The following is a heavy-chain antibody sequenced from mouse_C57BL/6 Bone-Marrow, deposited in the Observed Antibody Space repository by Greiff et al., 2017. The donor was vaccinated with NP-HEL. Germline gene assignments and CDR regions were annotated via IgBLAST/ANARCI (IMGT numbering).Heavy chain of an antibody. CDR1: GYAFSSSW. CDR3: ARFYYDYRYYYAMDY. V-gene: IGHV1-82*01. D-gene: IGHD2-4*01. CDR2: IYPGDGDT. J-gene: IGHJ4*01. Sequence: LVEPGASVKISCKASGYAFSSSWMNWVKQRPGKGLEWIGRIYPGDGDTNYNGKFKGTATLTADKSSSTAYMQLSSLTSEDSAVYFCARFYYDYRYYYAMDYWGQGTSVTVSS.